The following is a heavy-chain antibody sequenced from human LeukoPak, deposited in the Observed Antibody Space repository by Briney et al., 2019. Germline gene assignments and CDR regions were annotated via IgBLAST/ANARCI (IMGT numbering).Heavy chain of an antibody. Sequence: SETLSLTCTVSGGSISSYYWSWIRQPAGKGLEWIGRIYNTGSTNYNPSLKSRVTMSVDTSKNQFSLRLRSVTAADTAVYYCARQRASAGRAGFDFWGQGALVTVSS. V-gene: IGHV4-4*07. D-gene: IGHD6-13*01. J-gene: IGHJ4*02. CDR3: ARQRASAGRAGFDF. CDR1: GGSISSYY. CDR2: IYNTGST.